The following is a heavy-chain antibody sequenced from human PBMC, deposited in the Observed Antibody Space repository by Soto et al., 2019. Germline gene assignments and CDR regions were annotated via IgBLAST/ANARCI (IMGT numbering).Heavy chain of an antibody. Sequence: QVQLVQSGAEVWKPGSSVKVSCTASGDTFNFYTISWVRQAPGQGLEWMGRVIPMLRMSNYAQKFKGRVTLRTDEXTSTAYMALSSLRSDDTAVYSCATTYGSGSTHFDYWGQGTLVTVSS. CDR3: ATTYGSGSTHFDY. V-gene: IGHV1-69*02. J-gene: IGHJ4*02. CDR1: GDTFNFYT. CDR2: VIPMLRMS. D-gene: IGHD3-10*01.